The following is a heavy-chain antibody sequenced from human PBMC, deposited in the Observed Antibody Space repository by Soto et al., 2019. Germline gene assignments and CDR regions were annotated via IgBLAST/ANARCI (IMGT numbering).Heavy chain of an antibody. CDR3: ARDSGCSSTSCRYGMDV. CDR2: IIPIFGTA. V-gene: IGHV1-69*13. CDR1: GCTFSSYA. Sequence: ASVKVSCKASGCTFSSYAISWVRQAPGQGLEWMGGIIPIFGTANYAQKFQGRVTITADESTSTAYMELSSLRSEDTAVYYCARDSGCSSTSCRYGMDVWGQGTTVTVSS. D-gene: IGHD2-2*01. J-gene: IGHJ6*02.